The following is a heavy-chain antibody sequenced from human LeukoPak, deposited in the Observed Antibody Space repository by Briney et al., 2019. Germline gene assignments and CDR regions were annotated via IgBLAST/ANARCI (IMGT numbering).Heavy chain of an antibody. CDR1: GFTFSSYA. Sequence: PGRSLRLSCAASGFTFSSYAMSWVRQAPGKGLEWVSAISGSGGSTYYADSVKGRFTISRDNSKNTLYLQMNSLRAEDTAVYYCAKENNEAYYYYGMDVWGQGPTVTVSS. V-gene: IGHV3-23*01. D-gene: IGHD1/OR15-1a*01. CDR2: ISGSGGST. CDR3: AKENNEAYYYYGMDV. J-gene: IGHJ6*02.